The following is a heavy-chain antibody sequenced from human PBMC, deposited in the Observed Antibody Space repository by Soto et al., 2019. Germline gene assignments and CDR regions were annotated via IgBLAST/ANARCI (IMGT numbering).Heavy chain of an antibody. J-gene: IGHJ6*02. D-gene: IGHD6-19*01. CDR3: ARPLVSPVAGPYYDGMDV. V-gene: IGHV3-33*01. Sequence: QIQLVESGGGVVQPGRSLRLSCAASGFTFNSYGFNWVRQAPGKGLEWVAVIWYDGNTKYYADSVKGRFTISRDNLKNALYLQMISLTAEDTAVYYCARPLVSPVAGPYYDGMDVWGQWTTVTVS. CDR2: IWYDGNTK. CDR1: GFTFNSYG.